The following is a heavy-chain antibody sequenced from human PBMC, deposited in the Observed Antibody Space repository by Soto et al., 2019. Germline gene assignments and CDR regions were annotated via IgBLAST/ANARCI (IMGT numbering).Heavy chain of an antibody. J-gene: IGHJ4*02. CDR1: GFTFSSYS. Sequence: PGGSLRLSCAASGFTFSSYSMNWVRQAPGKGLEWVSYISSSSSTIYYADSVKGRFTISRDNAKNSLYLQMNSLRAEDTAVYYCATDRPGGVVTAIPLVDYWGQGTLVTVSS. D-gene: IGHD2-21*02. CDR3: ATDRPGGVVTAIPLVDY. V-gene: IGHV3-48*04. CDR2: ISSSSSTI.